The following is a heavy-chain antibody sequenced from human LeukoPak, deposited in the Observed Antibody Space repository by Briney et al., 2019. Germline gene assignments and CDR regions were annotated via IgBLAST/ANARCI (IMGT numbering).Heavy chain of an antibody. D-gene: IGHD3-10*01. CDR3: ARDRGITLLRGDY. CDR1: GFTFSSYE. V-gene: IGHV3-48*03. Sequence: GGSLRLSCAASGFTFSSYEMNWVRQAPGKGLEWVSYISSSGSTIYYADSVKGRFTISRDNAKNSLYLQMNSLRAEDAAVYYCARDRGITLLRGDYWGQGTLVTVSS. CDR2: ISSSGSTI. J-gene: IGHJ4*02.